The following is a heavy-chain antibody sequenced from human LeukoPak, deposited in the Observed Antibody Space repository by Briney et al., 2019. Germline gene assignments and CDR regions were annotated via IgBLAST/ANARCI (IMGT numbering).Heavy chain of an antibody. CDR2: FDPEDGET. CDR1: GYTLTELS. V-gene: IGHV1-24*01. Sequence: ASVXVSCKVSGYTLTELSMHWVRQAPGKGLEWMGGFDPEDGETIYAQKFQGRVTMTEDTSTDTAYMELSSLRSEDTAVYYCATGGQAGYYNSRAFDIWGQGTMVTVSS. J-gene: IGHJ3*02. CDR3: ATGGQAGYYNSRAFDI. D-gene: IGHD3-9*01.